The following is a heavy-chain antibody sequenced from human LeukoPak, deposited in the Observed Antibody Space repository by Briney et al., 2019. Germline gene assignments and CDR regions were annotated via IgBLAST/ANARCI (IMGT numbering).Heavy chain of an antibody. CDR3: AGNGREYCSSTSCLVGAFDI. CDR1: GFTFSSYS. D-gene: IGHD2-2*01. Sequence: PGGSLRLSCAASGFTFSSYSMNWLRQAPGKGLEWVSSISSSSSYIYYADSVKGRFTISRDNAKNSLYLQMNSLRAEDTAVYYWAGNGREYCSSTSCLVGAFDIWGKGTMVTVSS. J-gene: IGHJ3*02. V-gene: IGHV3-21*01. CDR2: ISSSSSYI.